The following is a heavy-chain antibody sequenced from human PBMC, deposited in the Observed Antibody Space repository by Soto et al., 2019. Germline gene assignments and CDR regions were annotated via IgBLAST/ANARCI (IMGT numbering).Heavy chain of an antibody. D-gene: IGHD4-17*01. V-gene: IGHV4-4*08. Sequence: QVQLQESGPGLVKPSETLSLTCTVSGVSISTNYWSWIRQPPGKGLEWIGYISSSGYTNYNASLKSRITISIDTSNNQFSLKLTSVTAADTAVYYCASLHGARFDPWGQGTLVTVSS. J-gene: IGHJ5*02. CDR3: ASLHGARFDP. CDR1: GVSISTNY. CDR2: ISSSGYT.